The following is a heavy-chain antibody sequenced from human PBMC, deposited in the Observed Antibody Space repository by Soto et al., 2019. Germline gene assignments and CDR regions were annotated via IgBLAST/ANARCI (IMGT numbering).Heavy chain of an antibody. V-gene: IGHV3-23*01. Sequence: EVQLLDSGGGLVQPGGSLRLSCAASGFIFKHYAMNWIRQAPGKGLEWVSSVSGSGDKTYYADSVKGRFTISRDNSKNTLYLEMSSLRAEDTAIYYGATSWFDFLYHFDYWGQGALVLVSS. CDR2: VSGSGDKT. CDR1: GFIFKHYA. J-gene: IGHJ4*02. D-gene: IGHD3-10*01. CDR3: ATSWFDFLYHFDY.